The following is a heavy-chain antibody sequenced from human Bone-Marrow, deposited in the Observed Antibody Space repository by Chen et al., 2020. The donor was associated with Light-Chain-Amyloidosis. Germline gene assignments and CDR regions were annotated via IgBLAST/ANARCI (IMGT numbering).Heavy chain of an antibody. V-gene: IGHV3-74*01. Sequence: EVQLVESGGDLVQPGGSLRLSCATSGFISSSYWMHWVRQAPGEGLMWVARINTDGSFTGYADSVKGRFTIFRDHAKNTLCLQMNSLRVEDTAIYYCATFGKDWGLSSWGQGTLVTVSS. CDR3: ATFGKDWGLSS. D-gene: IGHD7-27*01. CDR1: GFISSSYW. CDR2: INTDGSFT. J-gene: IGHJ4*02.